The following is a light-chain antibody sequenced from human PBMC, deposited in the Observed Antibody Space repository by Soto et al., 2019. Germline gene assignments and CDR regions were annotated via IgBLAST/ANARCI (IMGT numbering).Light chain of an antibody. CDR1: QIVLYSSNNKNY. J-gene: IGKJ1*01. V-gene: IGKV4-1*01. Sequence: DIVMTQSPASLAVSLGERATINCKSSQIVLYSSNNKNYLAWYQQKPGQPPKLLIYRASTRESGVPDRFSGSGSGTDFTLTISSLQAEDVAVYYCQQYYSTPRTFGQGTKVDI. CDR2: RAS. CDR3: QQYYSTPRT.